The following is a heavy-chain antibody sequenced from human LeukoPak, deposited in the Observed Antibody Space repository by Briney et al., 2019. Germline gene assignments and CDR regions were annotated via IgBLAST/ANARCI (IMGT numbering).Heavy chain of an antibody. J-gene: IGHJ4*02. CDR3: ARDAYPTNIVVVPAVIEDY. V-gene: IGHV1-46*01. D-gene: IGHD2-2*01. CDR1: GYTFTSYY. CDR2: INPSGGST. Sequence: ASVKVSCKASGYTFTSYYMHWVRQAPGQGLEWMGIINPSGGSTSYAQKFQGRVTMTRDTSTSTVYMELSSLRSEDTAVYYCARDAYPTNIVVVPAVIEDYWGQGTLVTVSS.